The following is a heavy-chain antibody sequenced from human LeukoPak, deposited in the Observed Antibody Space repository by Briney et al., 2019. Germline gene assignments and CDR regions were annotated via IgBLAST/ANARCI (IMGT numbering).Heavy chain of an antibody. CDR3: AKDSEYYDILTGYYKRGYYYYGMDV. J-gene: IGHJ6*04. CDR1: GFTFSSYG. Sequence: PGGSLRLSCAASGFTFSSYGMHWVRQAPGKGLEWVAVISYDGSNKYYADSVKGRFTISRDNSKNTLYLQMNSLRAEDTAVYYCAKDSEYYDILTGYYKRGYYYYGMDVWGKGSTVTVSS. D-gene: IGHD3-9*01. V-gene: IGHV3-30*18. CDR2: ISYDGSNK.